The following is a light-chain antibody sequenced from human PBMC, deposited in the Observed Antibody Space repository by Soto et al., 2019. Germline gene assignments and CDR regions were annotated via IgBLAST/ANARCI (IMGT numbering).Light chain of an antibody. V-gene: IGKV3-15*01. Sequence: EIVMTQSPATLSVSPGERATLSCRASQSVSSNLAWYQQKPGQAPRLLIYGASTRATGIPARFSGSGSGTEFTLTISSLQSEDFAVYYCQQYGRSPFTFGQGTKLQIK. CDR3: QQYGRSPFT. CDR2: GAS. J-gene: IGKJ2*01. CDR1: QSVSSN.